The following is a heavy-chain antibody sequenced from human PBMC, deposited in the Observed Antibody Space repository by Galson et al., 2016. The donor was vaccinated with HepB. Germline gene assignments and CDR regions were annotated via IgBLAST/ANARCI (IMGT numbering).Heavy chain of an antibody. D-gene: IGHD3-16*01. Sequence: TLSLTCAVSGGSISSGGYSWSWIRQPPGKGLEWIGYIYHSGSTYYNPSLKSRVTISVDRSKNQFSLKLSSVTAADTAVYYCARDAPLGLNSYGMDVWGQGTTVTVSS. CDR2: IYHSGST. V-gene: IGHV4-30-2*01. CDR3: ARDAPLGLNSYGMDV. J-gene: IGHJ6*02. CDR1: GGSISSGGYS.